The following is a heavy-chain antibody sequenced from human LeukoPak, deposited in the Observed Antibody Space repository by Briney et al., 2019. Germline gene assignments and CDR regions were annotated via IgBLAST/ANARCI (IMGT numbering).Heavy chain of an antibody. V-gene: IGHV3-23*01. J-gene: IGHJ5*02. D-gene: IGHD3-16*01. CDR2: ISGSAGGT. Sequence: GGSLRLSCAASGFTFSSYAMSWVRQAPGKGLEWVSAISGSAGGTYSADSVRGRFTISRDNAKNSLYLQMNSLRVEDTALYYCATATFGPWGQGTLVTVSS. CDR1: GFTFSSYA. CDR3: ATATFGP.